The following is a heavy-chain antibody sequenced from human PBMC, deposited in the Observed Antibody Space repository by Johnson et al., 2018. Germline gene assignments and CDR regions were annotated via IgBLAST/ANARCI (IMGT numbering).Heavy chain of an antibody. Sequence: EVQLLETGGGLVQPGGSLKLSCAASGFTFSGSAMHWVRQASGKGLEWVGRIRSKANSYATAYAASVKGRFTISRDDSKNTAYLQMNSLKTEDTAVDYCARGGPMTMVRYYYMDVWGKGTTVTVSS. D-gene: IGHD3-10*01. CDR1: GFTFSGSA. J-gene: IGHJ6*03. V-gene: IGHV3-73*01. CDR3: ARGGPMTMVRYYYMDV. CDR2: IRSKANSYAT.